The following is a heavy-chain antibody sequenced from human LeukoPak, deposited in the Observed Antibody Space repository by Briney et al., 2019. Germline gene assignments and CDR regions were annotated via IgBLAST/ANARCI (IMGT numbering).Heavy chain of an antibody. V-gene: IGHV3-33*01. J-gene: IGHJ6*02. CDR2: IWYDGSNK. D-gene: IGHD3-10*01. CDR1: GFTFSSYG. CDR3: AREVAWFGELFFMVPRYGMDV. Sequence: GGSLRLSCAASGFTFSSYGMHWVRQAPGKGLEWVAVIWYDGSNKYYADSVKGQFTISRDNSKNTLYLQMNSLRAEDTAVYYCAREVAWFGELFFMVPRYGMDVWGQGTAVTVSS.